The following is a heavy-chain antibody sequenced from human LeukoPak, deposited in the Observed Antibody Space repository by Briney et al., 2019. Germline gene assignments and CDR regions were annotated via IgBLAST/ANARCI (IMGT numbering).Heavy chain of an antibody. Sequence: GSLRLSCVASGFTFTNYTMNWVRQAPGKGLEWVSSISSNSNNIHYVGSLKGRFTVSRDNAKNSLYLQMNSLRVEDTAVYYCARGLNRFSSSWYRLAYWGQGTLVTVSS. CDR3: ARGLNRFSSSWYRLAY. CDR2: ISSNSNNI. CDR1: GFTFTNYT. V-gene: IGHV3-21*01. D-gene: IGHD6-13*01. J-gene: IGHJ4*02.